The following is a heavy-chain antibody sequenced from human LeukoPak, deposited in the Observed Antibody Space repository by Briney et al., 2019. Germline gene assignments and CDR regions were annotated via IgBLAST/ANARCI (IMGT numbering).Heavy chain of an antibody. V-gene: IGHV3-21*01. CDR2: ISSSSSYI. Sequence: GGSLRLSCAASGFTFSSYSMNWVRQAPGKGLEWVSSISSSSSYIYYADSVKGRFTISRDNAKDSLYLQMNSLRAEDTAVYYCARGEVAGTSDYWGQGTLVTVSS. J-gene: IGHJ4*02. CDR3: ARGEVAGTSDY. CDR1: GFTFSSYS. D-gene: IGHD2-15*01.